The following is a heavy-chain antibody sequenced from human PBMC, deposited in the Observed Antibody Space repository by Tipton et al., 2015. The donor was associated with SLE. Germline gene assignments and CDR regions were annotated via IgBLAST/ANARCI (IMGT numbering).Heavy chain of an antibody. D-gene: IGHD6-6*01. J-gene: IGHJ2*01. CDR3: ATSIAARYWYFDL. V-gene: IGHV4-31*03. Sequence: TLSHTCTVSGGSISSGGYYWSWIRQHPGKGLEWIGYIYYSGSTYYNPSLKSRVTISVDTSKNQFSLKLSSVTAADTAVYYCATSIAARYWYFDLWGRGTLVTVSS. CDR1: GGSISSGGYY. CDR2: IYYSGST.